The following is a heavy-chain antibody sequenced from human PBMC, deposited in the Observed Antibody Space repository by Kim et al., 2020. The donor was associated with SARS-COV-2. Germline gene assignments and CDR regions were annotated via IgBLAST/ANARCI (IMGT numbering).Heavy chain of an antibody. Sequence: SETLSLTCAVYGGSFSGYYWSWIRQPPGKGLEWIGEINHSGSTNYNPSLKSRVTISVDTSKNQFSLKLSSVTAADTAVYYCARDSYFYGSGSYSASVFDYWGQGTLVTVSS. V-gene: IGHV4-34*01. CDR1: GGSFSGYY. D-gene: IGHD3-10*01. J-gene: IGHJ4*02. CDR2: INHSGST. CDR3: ARDSYFYGSGSYSASVFDY.